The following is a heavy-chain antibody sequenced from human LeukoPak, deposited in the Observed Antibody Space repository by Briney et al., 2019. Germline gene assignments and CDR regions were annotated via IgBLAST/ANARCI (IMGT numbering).Heavy chain of an antibody. CDR2: IYSIGTT. D-gene: IGHD3-10*01. CDR1: GFTVSNNY. J-gene: IGHJ4*02. V-gene: IGHV3-53*01. Sequence: PGGSLRVSCEASGFTVSNNYMSWVRQAPGKGLEWVSVIYSIGTTYYATSVRGRFTISRDNSKNTAYLQMNSLRGEDTAVYYCATGGFSDSGSLDYWGQGTLVTVSS. CDR3: ATGGFSDSGSLDY.